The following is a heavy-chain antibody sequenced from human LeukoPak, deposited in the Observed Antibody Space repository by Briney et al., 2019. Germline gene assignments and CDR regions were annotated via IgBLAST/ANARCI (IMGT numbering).Heavy chain of an antibody. J-gene: IGHJ4*02. CDR2: ISGSSSNT. V-gene: IGHV3-11*03. CDR3: TRHPAEGGY. D-gene: IGHD2-15*01. CDR1: GFTFSDFY. Sequence: PGGSLRLSCAASGFTFSDFYMSWIRQAPGKGLESISYISGSSSNTNYADSVKGRFTISRDNAKNSLYLQMNSLRAEDTAVYYCTRHPAEGGYWGQGTLVTVSS.